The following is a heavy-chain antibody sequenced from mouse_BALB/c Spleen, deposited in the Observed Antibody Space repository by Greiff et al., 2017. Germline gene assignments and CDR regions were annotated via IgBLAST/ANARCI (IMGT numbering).Heavy chain of an antibody. CDR2: IYPGNSDT. J-gene: IGHJ3*01. CDR3: AREAVLLRYYPAWFAY. Sequence: VQLQQSGTVLARPGASVKMSCKASGYTFTSYWMHWVKQRPGQGLEWIGAIYPGNSDTSYNQKFKGKAKLTAVTSTSTAYMELSSLMNEDSAVYYCAREAVLLRYYPAWFAYWGQGTLVTVSA. CDR1: GYTFTSYW. D-gene: IGHD1-1*01. V-gene: IGHV1-5*01.